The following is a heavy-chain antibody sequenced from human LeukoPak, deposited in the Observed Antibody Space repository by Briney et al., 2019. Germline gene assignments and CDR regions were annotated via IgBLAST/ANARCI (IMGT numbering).Heavy chain of an antibody. CDR1: GGTFSSYI. CDR3: AREKQAGLSQLGFDAFDI. Sequence: SVKVSCKASGGTFSSYIITWVRQAPGQGLEWMGRIIPMFGTPNYAQKFQDRVTITADESARTAYMELSSLRFEDTAVYYCAREKQAGLSQLGFDAFDIWGQGTMVTVSS. V-gene: IGHV1-69*13. CDR2: IIPMFGTP. J-gene: IGHJ3*02. D-gene: IGHD1-1*01.